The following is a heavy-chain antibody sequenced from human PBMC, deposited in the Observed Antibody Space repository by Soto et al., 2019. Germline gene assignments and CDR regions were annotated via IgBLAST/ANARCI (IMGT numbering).Heavy chain of an antibody. D-gene: IGHD2-2*01. J-gene: IGHJ5*02. CDR2: LNGNGDHT. CDR3: SRLPTLVLPAALILAT. V-gene: IGHV3-23*01. Sequence: EVQLLESGGDLVRPGGSLKLSCEGSGFSFGKHGMSWVRQAPGKGLEWVAGLNGNGDHTYYTVSVRGRFTISRDNSKNTVFLQMNSLRVDDTGVYYCSRLPTLVLPAALILATWGQGTRVTVSS. CDR1: GFSFGKHG.